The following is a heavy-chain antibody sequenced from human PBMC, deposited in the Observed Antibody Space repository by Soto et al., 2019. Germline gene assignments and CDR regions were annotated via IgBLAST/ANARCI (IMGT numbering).Heavy chain of an antibody. CDR1: GFTFSSYA. V-gene: IGHV3-30-3*01. J-gene: IGHJ4*02. CDR3: ARARVVVPAARRTAFDY. Sequence: PGGSLRLSCAASGFTFSSYAMHWVRQAPGKGLEWVAVISYDGSNKYYADSVKGRFTISRDNSKNTLYLQMNSLRAEDTAVYYCARARVVVPAARRTAFDYCGQGTLVTVSS. D-gene: IGHD2-2*01. CDR2: ISYDGSNK.